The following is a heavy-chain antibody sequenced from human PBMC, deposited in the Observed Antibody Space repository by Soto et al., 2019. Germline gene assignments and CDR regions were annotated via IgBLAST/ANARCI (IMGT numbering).Heavy chain of an antibody. V-gene: IGHV1-18*01. J-gene: IGHJ5*02. CDR2: ISAYNGNT. D-gene: IGHD5-18*01. CDR1: CYTFTSYG. Sequence: GXSVKVSFKASCYTFTSYGISWVRQAPVQGLEWMGWISAYNGNTNYAQKLQGRVTMTTDTSTSTAYMELRSLRSDDTAVYYCARVEWLQLWFVGNWFDPWGQGSLVTVSS. CDR3: ARVEWLQLWFVGNWFDP.